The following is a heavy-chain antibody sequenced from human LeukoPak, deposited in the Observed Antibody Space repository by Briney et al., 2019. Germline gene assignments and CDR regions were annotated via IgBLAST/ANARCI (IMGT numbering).Heavy chain of an antibody. J-gene: IGHJ4*02. CDR3: ARDPGGSYLDYFDY. CDR2: IWYDGSNK. Sequence: PGRSLRLSCAASGFTFSNYGMHWVRQAPGKGLEWVVLIWYDGSNKYYSDSVKGRFTISRDNSKNTLHLQMNSLRAEDTAVYYCARDPGGSYLDYFDYWGQGTLVTVSS. D-gene: IGHD1-26*01. V-gene: IGHV3-33*01. CDR1: GFTFSNYG.